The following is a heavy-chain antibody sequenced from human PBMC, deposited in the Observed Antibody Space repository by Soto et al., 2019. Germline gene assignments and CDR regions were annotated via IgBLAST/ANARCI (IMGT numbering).Heavy chain of an antibody. Sequence: NPSETLSLTCTVSGASISSSNYFWGWIRQPPGKGREWIGSIYYSGTTYYNPSLKSRVTISVDTSKNQFSLNLSSVTAADTAVYYCARLKLYYYDMDVWGQGTTVTVSS. CDR1: GASISSSNYF. J-gene: IGHJ6*02. V-gene: IGHV4-39*01. CDR2: IYYSGTT. CDR3: ARLKLYYYDMDV.